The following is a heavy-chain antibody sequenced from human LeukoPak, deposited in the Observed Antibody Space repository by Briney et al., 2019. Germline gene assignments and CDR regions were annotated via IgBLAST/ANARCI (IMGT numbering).Heavy chain of an antibody. J-gene: IGHJ5*02. Sequence: KPGGSLRLSCAASGFTFSAYSINWVRHAPRRGLEWVSSISSSGTDIYYADSVKGRFTISRDNAKNSLSLQMNSLRAEDTAVYYCARDFRYSGSYHHWFDPWGQGTLVTVSS. CDR3: ARDFRYSGSYHHWFDP. CDR1: GFTFSAYS. V-gene: IGHV3-21*01. CDR2: ISSSGTDI. D-gene: IGHD1-26*01.